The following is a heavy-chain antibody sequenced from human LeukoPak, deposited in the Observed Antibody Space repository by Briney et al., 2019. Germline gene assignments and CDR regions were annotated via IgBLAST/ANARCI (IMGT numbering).Heavy chain of an antibody. J-gene: IGHJ4*02. D-gene: IGHD3-22*01. CDR3: ARESPTYYYDSSQDY. CDR2: ISAYNGNT. CDR1: GYTFTSYG. V-gene: IGHV1-18*01. Sequence: VASVKVSCKASGYTFTSYGISWVRQAPGQGLEWMGWISAYNGNTNYAQKLQGRVTMTTDTSTSTAYMELRSLRSDDTAVYYCARESPTYYYDSSQDYWGQGTLVTVSS.